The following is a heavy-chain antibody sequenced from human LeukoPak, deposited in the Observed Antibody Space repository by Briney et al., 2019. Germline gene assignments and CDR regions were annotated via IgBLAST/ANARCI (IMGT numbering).Heavy chain of an antibody. V-gene: IGHV3-30*18. CDR3: AKDRSVVTGRLYYFYGMDV. Sequence: GGSLRLSCAAFGFTFSTYGMHWVRQAPGKGLEWVAVISYDENDKYYADSVKGRFTISRDNSKNTLYLQMNSLRAEDTAVYYCAKDRSVVTGRLYYFYGMDVWGQGTTVTVSS. CDR2: ISYDENDK. J-gene: IGHJ6*02. D-gene: IGHD4-23*01. CDR1: GFTFSTYG.